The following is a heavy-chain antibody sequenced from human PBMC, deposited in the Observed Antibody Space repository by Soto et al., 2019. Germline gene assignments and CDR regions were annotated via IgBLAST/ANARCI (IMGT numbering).Heavy chain of an antibody. CDR3: ARVRGIAAAGSTPGGLDY. Sequence: SETLSLTCAVYGGSFCGYYWSWIRKPPGKGLEWIGEINHSGSTNYNPSPKSRVTISVDTSKNQFSLKLSSVTAADTAVYYCARVRGIAAAGSTPGGLDYWGQGTLVTVSS. CDR1: GGSFCGYY. J-gene: IGHJ4*02. CDR2: INHSGST. V-gene: IGHV4-34*01. D-gene: IGHD6-13*01.